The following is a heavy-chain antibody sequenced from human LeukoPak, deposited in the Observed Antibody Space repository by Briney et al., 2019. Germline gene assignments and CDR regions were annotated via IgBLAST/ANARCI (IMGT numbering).Heavy chain of an antibody. J-gene: IGHJ3*02. Sequence: SGGSLRLSCAASGFTFSYYSMNWVRQAPGKGLEWVSSIKGRFTISRDNAKNSLYLQMSSLRAEDTAVYYCARDGGSYGDTAMANDAFDIWGQGTMVTVSS. CDR3: ARDGGSYGDTAMANDAFDI. V-gene: IGHV3-21*01. CDR1: GFTFSYYS. D-gene: IGHD5-18*01.